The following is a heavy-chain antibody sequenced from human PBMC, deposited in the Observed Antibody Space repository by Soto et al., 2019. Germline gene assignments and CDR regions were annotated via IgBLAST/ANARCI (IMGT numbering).Heavy chain of an antibody. Sequence: EMQVLETGGGLEQPGGSLRRTCAASGFTFSSYGMNWVRQAPGKGLEWVSGIRSDGDTTYNADSVKGRFTVSRDTSKNTVDLQMNSLRAEDTAVYYCAKGKGVGATPDGANCWGQGTLVTVSS. V-gene: IGHV3-23*01. CDR1: GFTFSSYG. J-gene: IGHJ4*02. CDR3: AKGKGVGATPDGANC. CDR2: IRSDGDTT. D-gene: IGHD1-26*01.